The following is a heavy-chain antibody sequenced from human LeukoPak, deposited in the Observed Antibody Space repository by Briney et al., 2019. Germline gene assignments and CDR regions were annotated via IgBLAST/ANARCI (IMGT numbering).Heavy chain of an antibody. CDR1: GFTFSDNI. V-gene: IGHV3-23*01. Sequence: GGSLRLSCAASGFTFSDNIITWVRQAPGRGLQWVSSIRGTGKRTYYADSVKGRFTISRDNSKNTLYLQMNSLRAEDTAVYFCAKKKGGSELPFDYWGQGTPVTVSS. CDR2: IRGTGKRT. D-gene: IGHD3-10*01. CDR3: AKKKGGSELPFDY. J-gene: IGHJ4*02.